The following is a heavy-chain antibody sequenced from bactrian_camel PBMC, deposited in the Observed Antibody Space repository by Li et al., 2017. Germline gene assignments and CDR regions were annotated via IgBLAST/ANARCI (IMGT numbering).Heavy chain of an antibody. Sequence: HVQLVESGGGSVQAGGSLTLACTVSAKASRFSLATYHAYWYRPLPGDECELVSAISTDGTTEYADSVKGRFTISQDDAQKILYLQMNDLRVEDTAMYYCAEKSFAWGRSCHLYAGTPKHWGQGTQVTVS. CDR3: AEKSFAWGRSCHLYAGTPKH. V-gene: IGHV3S55*01. J-gene: IGHJ4*01. CDR1: RFSLATYH. D-gene: IGHD6*01. CDR2: ISTDGTT.